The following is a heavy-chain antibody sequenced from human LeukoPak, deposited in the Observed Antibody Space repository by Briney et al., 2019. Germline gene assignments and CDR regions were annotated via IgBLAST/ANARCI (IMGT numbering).Heavy chain of an antibody. V-gene: IGHV4-38-2*01. CDR1: GYSISSGYY. CDR3: ASSGGYYSFDY. CDR2: IYHSGST. Sequence: SETLSLTCAVPGYSISSGYYWGWIRQPPGKGLEWIGSIYHSGSTYYNPSLKSRVTISVDTSKNQFSLKLSSVTAADTAVYYCASSGGYYSFDYWGQGTLVTVSS. J-gene: IGHJ4*02. D-gene: IGHD3-10*01.